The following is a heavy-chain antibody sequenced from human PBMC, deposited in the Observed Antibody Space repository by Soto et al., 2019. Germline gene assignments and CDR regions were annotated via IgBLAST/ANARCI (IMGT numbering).Heavy chain of an antibody. CDR1: AFTLSSYW. CDR2: LNEDGSFT. J-gene: IGHJ6*02. Sequence: GGSLRLSCVASAFTLSSYWMHWVRQVPGKGLVWVSRLNEDGSFTTYADSVEGRFTISRDNAKKTLYLQMNSLRAEDTAVYYCARDLSGRADVWGQGTTVTVSS. CDR3: ARDLSGRADV. D-gene: IGHD3-10*01. V-gene: IGHV3-74*01.